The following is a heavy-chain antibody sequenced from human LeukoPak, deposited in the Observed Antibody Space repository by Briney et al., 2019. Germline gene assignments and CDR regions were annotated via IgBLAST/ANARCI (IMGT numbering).Heavy chain of an antibody. CDR1: GGSPSSYY. V-gene: IGHV4-4*07. CDR3: GRVLGRYDAFDI. J-gene: IGHJ3*02. Sequence: PSESLSLTCTVSGGSPSSYYSSWIRQPAGEGRGWIGRIYTSGSTNYNPSLKSRLTMSVDRSKTEFSLKLSSVTAADTAVYYCGRVLGRYDAFDIWGQGTMVSV. D-gene: IGHD4-17*01. CDR2: IYTSGST.